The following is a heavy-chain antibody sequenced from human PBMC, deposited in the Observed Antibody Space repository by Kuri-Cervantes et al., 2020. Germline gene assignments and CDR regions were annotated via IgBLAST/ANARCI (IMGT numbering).Heavy chain of an antibody. CDR3: TTEKRFLDSARRNRQYYYYYYGMDV. CDR1: GFTFSNAW. CDR2: IKSKTDGGTA. Sequence: GGSLRLSCATSGFTFSNAWMYWVRQAPGKGLEWVGRIKSKTDGGTADYTAPVKGRFTISRDDSKNTLYLQMNSLKTEDTAVYYCTTEKRFLDSARRNRQYYYYYYGMDVWGQGTTVTVSS. J-gene: IGHJ6*02. V-gene: IGHV3-15*01. D-gene: IGHD3/OR15-3a*01.